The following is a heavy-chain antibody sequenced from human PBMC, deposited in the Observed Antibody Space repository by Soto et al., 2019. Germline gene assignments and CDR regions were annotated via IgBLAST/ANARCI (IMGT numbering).Heavy chain of an antibody. J-gene: IGHJ6*02. CDR2: IYPGDSDT. D-gene: IGHD3-9*01. Sequence: GESLKISCKGSGYSFTSYWIGWVRQMPGKGLEWMGIIYPGDSDTRYSPSFQGQVTISADKSISTAYLQWSSLKASDTAMYYCARQDGYYDILTDQYYYGMDVWGQGSTVTVSS. V-gene: IGHV5-51*01. CDR3: ARQDGYYDILTDQYYYGMDV. CDR1: GYSFTSYW.